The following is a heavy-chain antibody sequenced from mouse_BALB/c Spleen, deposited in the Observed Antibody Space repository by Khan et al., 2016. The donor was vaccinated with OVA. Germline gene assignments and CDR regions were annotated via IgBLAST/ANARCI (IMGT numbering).Heavy chain of an antibody. CDR2: ISGDSSTI. V-gene: IGHV5-17*02. D-gene: IGHD1-1*01. CDR1: GFTFSSYG. Sequence: EVELVESGGGLVQPGGSRKLSCAASGFTFSSYGMHWVRQAPEKGLEWVAYISGDSSTIYYTDTVKGRFTISSNNPKNNLSLQMTSLMSEDTAMYYCATSYYYGYYFDYWGPGTTRTVSS. J-gene: IGHJ2*01. CDR3: ATSYYYGYYFDY.